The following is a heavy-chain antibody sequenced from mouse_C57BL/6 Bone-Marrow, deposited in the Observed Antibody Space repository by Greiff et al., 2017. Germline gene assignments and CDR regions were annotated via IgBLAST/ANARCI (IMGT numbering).Heavy chain of an antibody. V-gene: IGHV1-81*01. J-gene: IGHJ4*01. CDR3: ASRVFYYYGSSLYAMDY. CDR1: GYTFTSYG. CDR2: IYPRRGNT. Sequence: QVQLQQSGAELARPGASVTLSCKASGYTFTSYGISWVKQRTGQGLEWIGEIYPRRGNTYYNEKFKGKATLTADKYSSTAYMALRSLTSEDSAVYFCASRVFYYYGSSLYAMDYWGQGTSVTVSS. D-gene: IGHD1-1*01.